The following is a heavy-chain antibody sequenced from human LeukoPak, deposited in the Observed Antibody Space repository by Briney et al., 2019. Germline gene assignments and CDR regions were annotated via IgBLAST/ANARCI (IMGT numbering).Heavy chain of an antibody. CDR2: VNLQGST. CDR3: ARVETAMVTFDY. CDR1: GGSISNTNW. D-gene: IGHD5-18*01. V-gene: IGHV4-4*02. Sequence: PSRTLSLTCGVSGGSISNTNWWTCIRQHPGKGLEWIGEVNLQGSTNCNPSLKSRVTISVDTSKNQFSLKLSSVTAADTAVYYCARVETAMVTFDYWGQGTLVTVSS. J-gene: IGHJ4*02.